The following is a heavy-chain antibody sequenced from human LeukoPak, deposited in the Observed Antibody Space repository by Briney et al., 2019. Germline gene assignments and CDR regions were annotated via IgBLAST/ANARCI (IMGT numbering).Heavy chain of an antibody. CDR1: GGSISSGGYY. V-gene: IGHV4-31*03. CDR3: ARDGYNYLHYGMDV. CDR2: IYYSGST. D-gene: IGHD5-24*01. J-gene: IGHJ6*02. Sequence: PSQTLSLTCTVSGGSISSGGYYWSWIRQHPGKGLEWIGYIYYSGSTYYNPSLKSRVTISVDTSKNQFSLKLSSVTAADTAMYYCARDGYNYLHYGMDVWGQGTTVTVSS.